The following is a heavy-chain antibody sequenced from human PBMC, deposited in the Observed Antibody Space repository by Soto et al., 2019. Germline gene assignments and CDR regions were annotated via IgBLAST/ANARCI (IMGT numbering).Heavy chain of an antibody. J-gene: IGHJ5*02. V-gene: IGHV1-69*01. CDR1: GGTFSSYA. Sequence: QVQLVQSGAEVKKPGSSVKVSCKASGGTFSSYAISWVRQAPGQGLEWMGGIIPIFGTANYAQKFQGRVTTTADESTSTAYIELSSLRSEDTAVYYCASIYCSGGSCYSPDNWFDPWGQGTLVTVSS. CDR2: IIPIFGTA. D-gene: IGHD2-15*01. CDR3: ASIYCSGGSCYSPDNWFDP.